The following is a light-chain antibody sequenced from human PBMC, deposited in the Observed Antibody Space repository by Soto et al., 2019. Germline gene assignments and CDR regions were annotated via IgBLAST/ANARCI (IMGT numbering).Light chain of an antibody. V-gene: IGLV2-11*01. J-gene: IGLJ1*01. CDR2: DVN. Sequence: QSALTQPRSVSGSPGQSVTISCTGTSSDVGAYDCVSWYQHHPGKAPKVTIFDVNKRPSGVPDRFSGSKSGNTASLTISGLQAEDEAEYYCSSFVGPYTYVFGTGTKLTVL. CDR1: SSDVGAYDC. CDR3: SSFVGPYTYV.